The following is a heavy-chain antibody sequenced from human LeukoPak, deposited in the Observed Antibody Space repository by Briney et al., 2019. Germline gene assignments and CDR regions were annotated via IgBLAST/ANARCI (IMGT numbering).Heavy chain of an antibody. Sequence: PSETLSLTCTVSGGSISSYYWSWIRQPPGKGLEWIGYIYTSGSTNYNPSLKSRVTISVDTPKNQFSLKLSSVTAADTAVYYCASAYSSSSVDYWGQGTLVTVSS. V-gene: IGHV4-4*09. D-gene: IGHD6-6*01. J-gene: IGHJ4*02. CDR3: ASAYSSSSVDY. CDR2: IYTSGST. CDR1: GGSISSYY.